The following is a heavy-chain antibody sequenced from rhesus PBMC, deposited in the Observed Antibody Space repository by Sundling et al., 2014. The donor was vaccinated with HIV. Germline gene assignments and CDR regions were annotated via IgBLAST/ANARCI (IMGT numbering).Heavy chain of an antibody. CDR2: IYGSGSSS. CDR3: GIPHSALDY. D-gene: IGHD1-44*01. J-gene: IGHJ4*01. CDR1: GGSISSSY. V-gene: IGHV4-169*01. Sequence: QVQLQESGPGLVKPSETLSLTCAVSGGSISSSYWNWIRQAPGKGLEWIGYIYGSGSSSIYNPSLKSRVLISTDTSKNQFSLKLTSVTAADTAVYYCGIPHSALDYWGQGVLVTVSS.